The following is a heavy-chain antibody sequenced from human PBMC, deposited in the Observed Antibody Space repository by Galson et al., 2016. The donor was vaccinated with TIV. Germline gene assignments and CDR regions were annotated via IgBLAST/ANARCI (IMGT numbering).Heavy chain of an antibody. V-gene: IGHV4-61*02. Sequence: LSLTCNVSGASITGSGYYWSWIRQADGKGLEWIGRIRSSGSANYHPSLQNRITVSLDTSKNQFSLELTSVTAADTAVYYCARATNYYDNWFDPWGQGTLVTVSS. CDR3: ARATNYYDNWFDP. CDR1: GASITGSGYY. D-gene: IGHD3-10*01. CDR2: IRSSGSA. J-gene: IGHJ5*02.